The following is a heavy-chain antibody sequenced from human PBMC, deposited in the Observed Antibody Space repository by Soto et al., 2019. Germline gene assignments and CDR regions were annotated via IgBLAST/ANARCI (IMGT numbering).Heavy chain of an antibody. CDR1: GFTFNSFA. CDR3: ARDYSYACDY. D-gene: IGHD3-16*01. Sequence: EVQLLESGGGLVQPGGSLRLSCAVSGFTFNSFAMSWVRQAPGKGLEWVSVISSSGGTTYYADSVKGRFTISRDNSKNTLYLQMTSLRAEDTAVYYCARDYSYACDYWGQGTLVTVSS. J-gene: IGHJ4*02. CDR2: ISSSGGTT. V-gene: IGHV3-23*01.